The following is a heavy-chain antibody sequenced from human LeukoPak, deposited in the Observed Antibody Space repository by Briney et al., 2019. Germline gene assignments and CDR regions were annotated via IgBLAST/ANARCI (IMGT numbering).Heavy chain of an antibody. D-gene: IGHD5-24*01. J-gene: IGHJ4*02. CDR1: GFTFSSYA. CDR2: IPYDGSNK. V-gene: IGHV3-30*04. CDR3: ARGNPATIDAIDY. Sequence: PGGSLRLSCAASGFTFSSYAMHWVRQAPGKGLEWVAVIPYDGSNKYYADSVKGRFTISRDNSKNTLYLQMNSLRAEDTAVYYCARGNPATIDAIDYWGQGTLVTVSS.